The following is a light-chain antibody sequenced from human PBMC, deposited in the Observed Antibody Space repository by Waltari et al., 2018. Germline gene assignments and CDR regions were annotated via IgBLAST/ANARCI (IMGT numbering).Light chain of an antibody. Sequence: QSVLTQPPSASGTPGQRVTISCSGSSSNIGSNPVNWYQQLPGTAHSLLIYGDNRRPSGVPDRFSGSKSGTSASLAISGLQSEDEVDFYCAVWDNSLNGVVFGGGTKLTVL. V-gene: IGLV1-44*01. CDR1: SSNIGSNP. CDR3: AVWDNSLNGVV. CDR2: GDN. J-gene: IGLJ2*01.